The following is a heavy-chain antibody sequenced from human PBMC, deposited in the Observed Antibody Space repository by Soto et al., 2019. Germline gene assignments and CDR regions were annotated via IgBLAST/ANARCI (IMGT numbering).Heavy chain of an antibody. D-gene: IGHD1-1*01. CDR1: GYSFTSYW. Sequence: GESLKISCKGSGYSFTSYWIGWVRQVPGKGLEWMGIIYPGDSDTRYSPSFQGQVTISADKSISTAYLQWSSLKASDTAMYYCATLIGIGRPYSYYYGMDGWGQGTTVTVSS. J-gene: IGHJ6*02. V-gene: IGHV5-51*01. CDR2: IYPGDSDT. CDR3: ATLIGIGRPYSYYYGMDG.